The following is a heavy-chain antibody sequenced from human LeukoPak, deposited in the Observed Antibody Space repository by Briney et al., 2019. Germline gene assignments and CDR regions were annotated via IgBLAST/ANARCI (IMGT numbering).Heavy chain of an antibody. CDR1: GYTFTSYY. CDR2: INPGGGST. Sequence: ASVKVSWKASGYTFTSYYMHWVREAPGQGLEWMGIINPGGGSTSYAQKFRGRVTMTRDTSTSTVYMELSSLRSEDTAVYYCARGYCSGGSCFDYWGQGTLVTVSS. D-gene: IGHD2-15*01. V-gene: IGHV1-46*01. J-gene: IGHJ4*02. CDR3: ARGYCSGGSCFDY.